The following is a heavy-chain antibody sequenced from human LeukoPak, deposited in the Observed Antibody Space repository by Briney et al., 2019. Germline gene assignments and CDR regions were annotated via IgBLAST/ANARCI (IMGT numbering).Heavy chain of an antibody. D-gene: IGHD3-10*01. V-gene: IGHV4-34*01. J-gene: IGHJ4*02. CDR2: INHSGST. CDR1: GGSFSGYY. Sequence: SETLSLTCAVYGGSFSGYYWSWIRQPPGKGLEWIGEINHSGSTNYNPSLKSRVTISVDTSKNQFSLKLSSVTAADTAVYYCAFGEFITNFDYWGQGTLVTVSS. CDR3: AFGEFITNFDY.